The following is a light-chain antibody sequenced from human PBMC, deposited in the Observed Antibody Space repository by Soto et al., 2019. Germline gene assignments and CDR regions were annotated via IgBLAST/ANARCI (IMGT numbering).Light chain of an antibody. CDR2: RTS. Sequence: ELVLTQSPGTLSLSPGERATLSCRPSQRISTTSLAWYQQKPGQAPRLLVFRTSTRATGVPDRFSGSESGADFTLTITRLEPEDSAVYYCQQYNNWLTFGGRTKVDIK. J-gene: IGKJ4*01. CDR3: QQYNNWLT. V-gene: IGKV3-20*01. CDR1: QRISTTS.